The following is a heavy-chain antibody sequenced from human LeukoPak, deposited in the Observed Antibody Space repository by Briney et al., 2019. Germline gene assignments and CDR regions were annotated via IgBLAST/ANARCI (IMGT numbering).Heavy chain of an antibody. CDR2: INMYTANP. J-gene: IGHJ4*02. V-gene: IGHV7-4-1*02. CDR3: ARHDNDDDFDY. CDR1: GYTFTRYA. D-gene: IGHD3-16*01. Sequence: ASVKVSCKVSGYTFTRYAINWLRQALGQGLEWMGWINMYTANPAYAQGFTERFVFSLDTSVTTAYLQISNLKTEDTAVYYCARHDNDDDFDYWGQGTLVTVSS.